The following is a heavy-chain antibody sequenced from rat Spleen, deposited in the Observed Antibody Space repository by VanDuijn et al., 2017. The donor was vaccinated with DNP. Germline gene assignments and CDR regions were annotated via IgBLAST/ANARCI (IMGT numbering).Heavy chain of an antibody. V-gene: IGHV2-30*01. CDR1: GFSLTSYN. CDR2: IWNSGGT. J-gene: IGHJ3*01. D-gene: IGHD1-4*01. Sequence: QVQLKESGPGLVQPSQTLSLTCTVSGFSLTSYNVHCVRLSAGKGLEWMGVIWNSGGTRYNTALKSRLSISRDTSRSQVFLKMNSLQTEDTAIYFCTRASGSPFAYWGQGTLVTVSS. CDR3: TRASGSPFAY.